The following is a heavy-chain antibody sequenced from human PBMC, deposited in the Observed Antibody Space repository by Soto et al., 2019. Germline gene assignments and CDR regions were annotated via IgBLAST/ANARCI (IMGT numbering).Heavy chain of an antibody. D-gene: IGHD3-3*01. J-gene: IGHJ3*02. Sequence: EVQLVESGGGLVQPGRSLRLSCAASGFTFDDYAMHWVRQAPGKGLEWVSGISWNSGSIGYADSVKGRFTISRDNAKNSLYLQMNSLRAEDTALYYCAKGREGAVRFTPRDAFDIWGQGTMVTVSS. CDR1: GFTFDDYA. V-gene: IGHV3-9*01. CDR3: AKGREGAVRFTPRDAFDI. CDR2: ISWNSGSI.